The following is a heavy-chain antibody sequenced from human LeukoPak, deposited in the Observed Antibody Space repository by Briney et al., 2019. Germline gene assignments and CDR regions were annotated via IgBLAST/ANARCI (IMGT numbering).Heavy chain of an antibody. D-gene: IGHD4-23*01. CDR1: GFTVSSNY. CDR3: ARVGGGSVTPYYFDY. J-gene: IGHJ4*02. Sequence: GGSLRLSCAASGFTVSSNYMSWVRQAPGKGLEWVSVIYSGGSTYYADSVKGRFTISRDNSKNTLYLQMNSLRAEDTAVYYCARVGGGSVTPYYFDYWGQGTLVTVSS. V-gene: IGHV3-66*01. CDR2: IYSGGST.